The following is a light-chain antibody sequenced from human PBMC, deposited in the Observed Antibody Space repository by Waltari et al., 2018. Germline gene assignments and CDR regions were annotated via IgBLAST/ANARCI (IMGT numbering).Light chain of an antibody. J-gene: IGLJ2*01. CDR3: NSRDSSGHHLV. V-gene: IGLV3-19*01. Sequence: SSELTQDPAVSVALGQTVRITCQGDSLRSYYASWYQQKPGQAPVLVIYGKNNRPSGIPDRFSGSSSGNTASLTITGAQAEDEADYYCNSRDSSGHHLVFGGGTKLTV. CDR2: GKN. CDR1: SLRSYY.